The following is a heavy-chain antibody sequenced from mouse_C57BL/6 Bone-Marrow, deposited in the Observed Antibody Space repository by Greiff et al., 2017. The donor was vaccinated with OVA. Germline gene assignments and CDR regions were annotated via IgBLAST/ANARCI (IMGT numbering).Heavy chain of an antibody. CDR3: ERFDWFAY. J-gene: IGHJ3*01. CDR1: GYTFTSYW. V-gene: IGHV1-69*01. CDR2: IDPSDSYT. Sequence: VQLQQPGAELVMPGASVKLSCKASGYTFTSYWMHWVKQRPGQGLEWIGEIDPSDSYTNYNQKFKGKSTLTVDKSSSTAYMQLSSLTSEDSAVYYCERFDWFAYWGQGTLVTVSA.